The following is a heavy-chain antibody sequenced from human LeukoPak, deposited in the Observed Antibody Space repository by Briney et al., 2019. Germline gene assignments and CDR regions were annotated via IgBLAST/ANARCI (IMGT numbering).Heavy chain of an antibody. Sequence: GASVKVSCKASGGTFSSYAISWVRQAPGQGLEWMGGIIPIFGTANYAQKFQGRVTITADESTSTAYMELSSLRSEDTAVYYCARGVKDTAMVFDYWGQGTLVTVSS. CDR2: IIPIFGTA. CDR3: ARGVKDTAMVFDY. CDR1: GGTFSSYA. D-gene: IGHD5-18*01. V-gene: IGHV1-69*13. J-gene: IGHJ4*02.